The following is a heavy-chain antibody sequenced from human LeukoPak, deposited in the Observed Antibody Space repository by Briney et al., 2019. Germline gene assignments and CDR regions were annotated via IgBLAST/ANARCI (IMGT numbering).Heavy chain of an antibody. CDR2: ISSSSSYI. J-gene: IGHJ4*02. CDR3: ARDATASSPIYDILTGYHTNYFDY. V-gene: IGHV3-21*01. D-gene: IGHD3-9*01. Sequence: GGSLRLSCAASGFTLSSYSMNWVRQAPGKGLEWVSSISSSSSYIYYADSVKGRFTISRDNAKNSLYLQMNSLRAEDTAVYYCARDATASSPIYDILTGYHTNYFDYWGQGTLVTVSS. CDR1: GFTLSSYS.